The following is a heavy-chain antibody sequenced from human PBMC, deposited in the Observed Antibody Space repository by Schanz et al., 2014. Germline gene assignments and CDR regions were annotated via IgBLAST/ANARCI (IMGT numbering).Heavy chain of an antibody. Sequence: QLVQSGSEFRKPGASVKVSCKASGYIFSSYAIHWVRQAPGQGLEWMGWINPTTGNPGYAQGFTGRFVFSFDTSVSTAYLQISCCEAEATAVYYCARARYGLDVWGQGTTVTVSS. J-gene: IGHJ6*02. V-gene: IGHV7-4-1*02. CDR3: ARARYGLDV. CDR2: INPTTGNP. CDR1: GYIFSSYA.